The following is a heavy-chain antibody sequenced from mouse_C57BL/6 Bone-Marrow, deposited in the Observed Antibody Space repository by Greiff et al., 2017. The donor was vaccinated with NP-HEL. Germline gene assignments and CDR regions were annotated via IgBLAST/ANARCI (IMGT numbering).Heavy chain of an antibody. CDR2: IYPGSGNT. Sequence: VQLQQSGPELVKPGASVKISCKASGYSFTSYYIHWVKQRPGQGLEWIGWIYPGSGNTKYNEKFKGKATLTADTSSSTAYMKLSSLTSEDSAVYYCARDTVVARYWYFDVGGRGTTVTVSA. D-gene: IGHD1-1*01. V-gene: IGHV1-66*01. CDR1: GYSFTSYY. CDR3: ARDTVVARYWYFDV. J-gene: IGHJ1*03.